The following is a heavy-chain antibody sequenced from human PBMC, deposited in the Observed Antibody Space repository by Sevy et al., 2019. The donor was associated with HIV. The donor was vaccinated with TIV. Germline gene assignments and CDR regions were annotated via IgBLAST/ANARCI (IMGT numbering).Heavy chain of an antibody. V-gene: IGHV3-49*04. CDR2: IRSKAYGGTT. D-gene: IGHD1-26*01. Sequence: GGSLRLSCTASGFTFGDYTMSWVRQAPGKGLEWVSLIRSKAYGGTTKYAASVKGRFTISRDDSKSIAYLQMNSLRTEDTAVYYCTRVEGATDWGMDVWGQGTTVTVSS. CDR3: TRVEGATDWGMDV. J-gene: IGHJ6*02. CDR1: GFTFGDYT.